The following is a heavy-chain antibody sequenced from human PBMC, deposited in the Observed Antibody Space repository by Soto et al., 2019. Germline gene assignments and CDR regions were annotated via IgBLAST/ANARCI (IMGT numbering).Heavy chain of an antibody. CDR2: IYYSGAT. V-gene: IGHV4-31*03. CDR3: ARDLGLPAAVDYYGMDV. CDR1: GGSISSGGYY. J-gene: IGHJ6*02. D-gene: IGHD2-2*01. Sequence: PSETLSLTCTVSGGSISSGGYYWSWVRQRPGKGLEWIGNIYYSGATYYNPSLRGRVSISVDTSKNHFSLTLNSVTAADTAVYFCARDLGLPAAVDYYGMDVWGRGTTVTVSS.